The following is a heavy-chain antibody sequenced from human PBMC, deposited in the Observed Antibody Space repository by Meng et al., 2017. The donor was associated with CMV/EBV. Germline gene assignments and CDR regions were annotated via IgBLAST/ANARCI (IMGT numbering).Heavy chain of an antibody. Sequence: SETLSLTCTVSGGSVSSGSYYWSWLRQPPGKGLEWIGYIYYSGSTNYNPSLKSRVTISVDTSKNQFSLKLSSVTAADTAVYYCASGKFYYGSGSYYNPYYWGQGTLVTVSS. D-gene: IGHD3-10*01. CDR2: IYYSGST. CDR3: ASGKFYYGSGSYYNPYY. CDR1: GGSVSSGSYY. V-gene: IGHV4-61*01. J-gene: IGHJ4*02.